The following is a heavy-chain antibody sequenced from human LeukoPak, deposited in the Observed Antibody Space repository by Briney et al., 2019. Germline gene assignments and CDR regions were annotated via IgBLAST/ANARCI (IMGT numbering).Heavy chain of an antibody. J-gene: IGHJ6*03. V-gene: IGHV3-48*01. CDR2: ISSSSTTI. Sequence: GGSLRLSCAASGFTFSSYEMNWVRQAPGKGLEWVSYISSSSTTIYYADSVEGRFTISRDNAKNSLYLQMNSLRAEDTAVYYCARDLLSSFGPWYMDVWGKGTTVTVSS. D-gene: IGHD6-13*01. CDR1: GFTFSSYE. CDR3: ARDLLSSFGPWYMDV.